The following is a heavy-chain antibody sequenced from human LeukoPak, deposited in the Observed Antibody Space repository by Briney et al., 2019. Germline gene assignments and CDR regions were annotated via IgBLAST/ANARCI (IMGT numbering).Heavy chain of an antibody. Sequence: GESLKISCKGSGYSFTSYWISWLRQMPGKGLEWMGRIDPSDSYTNYSPSFQGHVTISADKSISTAYLQWSSLEASDTAMYYCARLRYCSGGSCYGPPYNWFDPWGQGTLVTVSS. CDR2: IDPSDSYT. CDR1: GYSFTSYW. CDR3: ARLRYCSGGSCYGPPYNWFDP. V-gene: IGHV5-10-1*01. D-gene: IGHD2-15*01. J-gene: IGHJ5*02.